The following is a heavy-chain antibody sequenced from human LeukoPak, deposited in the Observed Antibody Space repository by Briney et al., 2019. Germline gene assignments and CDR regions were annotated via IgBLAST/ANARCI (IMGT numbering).Heavy chain of an antibody. V-gene: IGHV3-7*01. CDR2: IKPDGSDR. D-gene: IGHD3-22*01. Sequence: GGSLRLSCAASGFTFSNYWMSWVRQAPGKGLEWVANIKPDGSDRYFVDSVKGRFTISRDNAKNSLYLQMNSLRAEDTAVYYCAREYYDSSGYYFDYWGQGTLVTVSS. J-gene: IGHJ4*02. CDR3: AREYYDSSGYYFDY. CDR1: GFTFSNYW.